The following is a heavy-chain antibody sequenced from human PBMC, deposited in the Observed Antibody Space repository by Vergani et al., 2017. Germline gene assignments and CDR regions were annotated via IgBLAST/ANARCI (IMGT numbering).Heavy chain of an antibody. CDR2: IQFDGSNQ. D-gene: IGHD1-26*01. CDR1: GFTLSNYD. CDR3: AKLPSGRIVGPLYYFDS. Sequence: QVQLVESGGGVVQRGGSLRLSCATSGFTLSNYDMQWIRQGPGKGLEFVAFIQFDGSNQYYADSVKGRFTLSRDFSKNTLYLQMNSLRAEDTAVYYCAKLPSGRIVGPLYYFDSWGQGTLVTVSS. V-gene: IGHV3-30*02. J-gene: IGHJ4*02.